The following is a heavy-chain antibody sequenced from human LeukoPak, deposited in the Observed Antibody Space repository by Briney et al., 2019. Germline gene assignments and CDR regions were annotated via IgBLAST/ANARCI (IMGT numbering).Heavy chain of an antibody. CDR3: ARSSYSSSSSV. Sequence: GGSLRLSCAVSGFTFSGFWMSWSRQAPGKGLEWVASINSDGSEGDYADVVKGRFTISRDNAKNSLYLQINSLRAEDTAVHYCARSSYSSSSSVWGQGTMVTVSS. CDR2: INSDGSEG. D-gene: IGHD6-6*01. V-gene: IGHV3-7*03. CDR1: GFTFSGFW. J-gene: IGHJ3*01.